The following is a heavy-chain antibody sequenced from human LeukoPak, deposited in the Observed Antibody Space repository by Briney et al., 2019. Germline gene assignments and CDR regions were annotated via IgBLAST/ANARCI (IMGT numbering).Heavy chain of an antibody. J-gene: IGHJ4*02. CDR3: ARRDSSSWYYY. CDR1: GFTFSSYA. V-gene: IGHV3-23*01. CDR2: ISGSGGST. Sequence: QSGGSLRLSCAASGFTFSSYAMSWVRQAPGKGLEWVSAISGSGGSTYYADSVKGRFTISRDNSKNTLYLQMNSLRAEDTAVYYCARRDSSSWYYYWGQGTLVTVSS. D-gene: IGHD6-13*01.